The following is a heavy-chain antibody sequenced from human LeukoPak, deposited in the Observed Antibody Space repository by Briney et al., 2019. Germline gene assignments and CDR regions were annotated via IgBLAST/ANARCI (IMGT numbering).Heavy chain of an antibody. J-gene: IGHJ4*02. CDR2: IYSGGTT. Sequence: GGSLRLSCAASGFTVSSNYMRWVRQAPGKGLEWVSVIYSGGTTYYADSVKGRFTISRDSSKNTLYLQMNSLRAEDTAVYYCAREYGDYVYYWGQGTLVTVSS. CDR1: GFTVSSNY. D-gene: IGHD4-17*01. V-gene: IGHV3-66*01. CDR3: AREYGDYVYY.